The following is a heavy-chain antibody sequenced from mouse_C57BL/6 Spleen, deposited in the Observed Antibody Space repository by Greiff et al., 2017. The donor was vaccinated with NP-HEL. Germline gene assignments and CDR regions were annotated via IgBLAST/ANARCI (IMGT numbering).Heavy chain of an antibody. D-gene: IGHD1-1*01. V-gene: IGHV14-4*01. CDR3: TTGYYGSSYGGY. Sequence: EVQLQQSGAELVRPGASVKLSCTASGFNIKDDYMHWVKQRPEQGLEWIGWIDPENGDTEYASKFQGKATITADTSSNTAYLQLSSLTSEDTAVYYCTTGYYGSSYGGYWGQGTTLTVSS. J-gene: IGHJ2*01. CDR2: IDPENGDT. CDR1: GFNIKDDY.